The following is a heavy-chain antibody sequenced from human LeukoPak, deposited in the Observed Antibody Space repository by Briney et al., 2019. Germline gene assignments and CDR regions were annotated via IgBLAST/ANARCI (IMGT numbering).Heavy chain of an antibody. Sequence: KPSETLSLTCAVYGGSFSGYYWSWIRQPPGKGLEWIGEINHSGSTNYNPSLKSRVTISVDTSKNQFSLKLSSVTAADTAVYYCASLLGVKGSSPHFDYWGQGTLVTVSS. CDR1: GGSFSGYY. V-gene: IGHV4-34*01. D-gene: IGHD6-6*01. CDR2: INHSGST. CDR3: ASLLGVKGSSPHFDY. J-gene: IGHJ4*02.